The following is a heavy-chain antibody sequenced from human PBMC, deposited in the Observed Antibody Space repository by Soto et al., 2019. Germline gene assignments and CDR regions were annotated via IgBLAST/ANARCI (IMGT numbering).Heavy chain of an antibody. Sequence: EVQLVESGGGLVQPGGSLRLSCAASGFTFCSYWMHWVRQVPGKGLVWGSHIDSDGNYTTYAVSVKGRCTISRDNAKNTVYLQMNSLRAEDTAVDYCVRDDVGVGIDYWGLGTLVTVSS. J-gene: IGHJ4*02. CDR3: VRDDVGVGIDY. V-gene: IGHV3-74*03. CDR1: GFTFCSYW. CDR2: IDSDGNYT. D-gene: IGHD1-26*01.